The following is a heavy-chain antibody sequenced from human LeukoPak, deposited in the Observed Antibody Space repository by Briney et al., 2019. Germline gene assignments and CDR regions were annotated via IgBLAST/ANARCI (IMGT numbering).Heavy chain of an antibody. V-gene: IGHV1-46*01. CDR3: ARSYGYLDAFDI. CDR2: INPSSANT. CDR1: GYSSINYY. J-gene: IGHJ3*02. D-gene: IGHD5-24*01. Sequence: ASVKVSCKASGYSSINYYIHWVRQAPGQGLERMGIINPSSANTDYAQRIQGRVTMTRDTSTSTVYMELSSLRSVDSAMYYCARSYGYLDAFDIWGQGTMVTVSS.